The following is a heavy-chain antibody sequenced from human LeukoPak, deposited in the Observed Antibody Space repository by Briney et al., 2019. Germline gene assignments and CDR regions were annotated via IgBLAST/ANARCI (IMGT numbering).Heavy chain of an antibody. V-gene: IGHV3-7*01. J-gene: IGHJ4*02. CDR1: GLTFSSSW. CDR3: ARDLAYSRLDY. D-gene: IGHD5-18*01. CDR2: INPDGNKK. Sequence: SGGSLRLSCAVSGLTFSSSWMDWVRQAPGKGLEWVASINPDGNKKYSADSVKGRFTISRDNAENSLYLQMNSLRVEDTAFHYCARDLAYSRLDYWGQGMLVTVPS.